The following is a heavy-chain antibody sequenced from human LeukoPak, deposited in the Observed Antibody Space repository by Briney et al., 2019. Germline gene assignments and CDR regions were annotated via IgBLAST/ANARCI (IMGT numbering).Heavy chain of an antibody. D-gene: IGHD3-22*01. Sequence: GGSLRRSCAASGFTFSSYSMNWVRQAPGKGLEWVSSISPTGNYIYYSDSVKGRFTISRDNAKNSLYLQMNSLRAEDTAVYYCAKDQGLGYDSSGYYYVGPFDYWGQGTLVTVSS. CDR2: ISPTGNYI. CDR1: GFTFSSYS. CDR3: AKDQGLGYDSSGYYYVGPFDY. V-gene: IGHV3-21*04. J-gene: IGHJ4*02.